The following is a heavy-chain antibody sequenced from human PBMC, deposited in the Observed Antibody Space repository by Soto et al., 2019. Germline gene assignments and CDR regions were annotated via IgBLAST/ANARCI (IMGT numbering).Heavy chain of an antibody. Sequence: QITLKESGRTLVKPTQTLTLTCTFSGFSLSTSGVGVGWIRQPPGKALEWLALIYWDDDKRYSPSLKSRLTITKDTSKNQVVLTMTNMDPVDTATYYCAHRRGGYAAFDYWGQGTLVTVSS. CDR1: GFSLSTSGVG. D-gene: IGHD5-12*01. CDR2: IYWDDDK. V-gene: IGHV2-5*02. J-gene: IGHJ4*02. CDR3: AHRRGGYAAFDY.